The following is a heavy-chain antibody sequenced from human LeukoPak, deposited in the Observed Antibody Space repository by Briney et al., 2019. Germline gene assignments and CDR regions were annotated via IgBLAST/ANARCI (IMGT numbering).Heavy chain of an antibody. D-gene: IGHD3-16*01. CDR3: ARWGGSVLWSFDF. CDR1: FGSISSYH. V-gene: IGHV4-59*01. CDR2: VHYSGST. Sequence: SETLSLTCTVPFGSISSYHWNWIRQSPEKGLEWIGYVHYSGSTYYNPSLKSRITMSVDTSKSQFSLRLSSVTAADTAVYYCARWGGSVLWSFDFWGQGTLVTVSS. J-gene: IGHJ4*02.